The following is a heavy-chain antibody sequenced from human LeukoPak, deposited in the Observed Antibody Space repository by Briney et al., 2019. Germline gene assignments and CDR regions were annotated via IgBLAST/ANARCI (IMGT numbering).Heavy chain of an antibody. CDR1: GGSISSGGYY. Sequence: SQTLSLTCTVSGGSISSGGYYWSWIRQPPGKGLEWIGYIYHSGSTYYNPSLKSRVTISVDRSKNQFSLKLSSVTAADTAVYYCARGEGVEMATITWYFDLWGRGTLVTVSS. CDR2: IYHSGST. D-gene: IGHD5-24*01. CDR3: ARGEGVEMATITWYFDL. J-gene: IGHJ2*01. V-gene: IGHV4-30-2*01.